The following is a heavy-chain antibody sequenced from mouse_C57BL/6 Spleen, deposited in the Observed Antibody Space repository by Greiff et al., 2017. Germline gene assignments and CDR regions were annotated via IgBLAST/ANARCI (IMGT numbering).Heavy chain of an antibody. V-gene: IGHV1-52*01. J-gene: IGHJ4*01. CDR3: ARSHGSYGVYAMDY. D-gene: IGHD1-1*02. CDR2: IDPSDSET. CDR1: GYTFTSYW. Sequence: VQLQQPGAELVRPGSSVKLSCKASGYTFTSYWMHWVKQRPIQGLEWIGNIDPSDSETHYNQKFKDKATLTVDKSSSTAYMQLSSLTSEDSAVYYCARSHGSYGVYAMDYWGQGTSVTVSS.